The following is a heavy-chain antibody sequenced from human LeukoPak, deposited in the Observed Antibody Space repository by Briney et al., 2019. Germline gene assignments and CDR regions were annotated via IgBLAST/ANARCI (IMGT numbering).Heavy chain of an antibody. CDR2: IYSGGRT. CDR1: GFSVSSND. V-gene: IGHV3-53*01. D-gene: IGHD6-13*01. Sequence: GGSLRLSCAASGFSVSSNDMNWVRQAPGKGLDWVSVIYSGGRTYYTDSVKGRFTISRDNSKNTLYLQMNSLRAEDTAVYYCARGDRAAAAFDSWGQGTLVTVSS. CDR3: ARGDRAAAAFDS. J-gene: IGHJ4*02.